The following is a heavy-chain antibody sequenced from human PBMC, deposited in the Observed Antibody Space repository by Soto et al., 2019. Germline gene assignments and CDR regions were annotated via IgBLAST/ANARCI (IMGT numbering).Heavy chain of an antibody. J-gene: IGHJ1*01. D-gene: IGHD2-2*01. V-gene: IGHV2-5*02. CDR2: IYCDDDK. Sequence: QITLKESGPTLVKPTQTLTLTCTFSGFSLSTRGVGVGWFRQPPGKALEWLALIYCDDDKRYSPSLKIRLTITNDTSKNQVVLTMTNMDSVDTATFYCAHRPVTPARTEYFPLLGKGALVTLSS. CDR1: GFSLSTRGVG. CDR3: AHRPVTPARTEYFPL.